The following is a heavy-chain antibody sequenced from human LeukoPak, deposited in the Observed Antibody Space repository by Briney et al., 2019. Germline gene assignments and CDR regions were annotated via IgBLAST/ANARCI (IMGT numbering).Heavy chain of an antibody. J-gene: IGHJ3*02. CDR1: GGSISSSSYY. CDR3: AGDMGVRPFDI. V-gene: IGHV4-39*02. D-gene: IGHD3-10*01. CDR2: IYYSGST. Sequence: PSETLSLTCTVSGGSISSSSYYWGWIRQPPGKGLEWIGSIYYSGSTYYNPSLKSRVTISVDTSKNQFSLKLSSVTAADTAVYYCAGDMGVRPFDIWGQGTMVTVSS.